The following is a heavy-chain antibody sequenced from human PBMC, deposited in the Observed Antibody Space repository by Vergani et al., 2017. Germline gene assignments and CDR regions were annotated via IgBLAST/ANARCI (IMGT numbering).Heavy chain of an antibody. D-gene: IGHD4-11*01. CDR3: ARANTETNGHLYYYYYMDV. CDR1: GGSFTSYH. V-gene: IGHV4-34*01. J-gene: IGHJ6*03. Sequence: QVQLQQWGGGLLKPSETLSLTCVVNGGSFTSYHWTWIRQSPGEGLEWVGDIDHTGRPDYNPSHKIRLTMSVDKSLNQFSLTLNSVTATDTAIYFCARANTETNGHLYYYYYMDVWGQGTAVTVS. CDR2: IDHTGRP.